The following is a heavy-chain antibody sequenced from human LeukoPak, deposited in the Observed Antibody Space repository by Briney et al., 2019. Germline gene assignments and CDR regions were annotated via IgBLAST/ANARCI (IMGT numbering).Heavy chain of an antibody. D-gene: IGHD6-13*01. Sequence: ASVKVSCKTSGYTFTANYTHWVRQAPGQGLEWVGWINSNSGATSYAQKSQGRVTMTRDTSISTAYMELSRLTPDDTAVYYCARGFGTSWYDYWGQGTLVTVSS. CDR3: ARGFGTSWYDY. CDR2: INSNSGAT. V-gene: IGHV1-2*02. J-gene: IGHJ4*02. CDR1: GYTFTANY.